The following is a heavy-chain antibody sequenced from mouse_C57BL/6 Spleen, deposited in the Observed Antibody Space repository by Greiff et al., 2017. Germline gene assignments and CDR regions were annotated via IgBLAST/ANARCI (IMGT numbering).Heavy chain of an antibody. CDR3: ARGGYDFYAMDY. CDR2: IYPGSGNT. J-gene: IGHJ4*01. D-gene: IGHD2-10*02. V-gene: IGHV1-76*01. CDR1: GYTFTDYY. Sequence: QVTLKVSGAELVRPGASVKLSCKASGYTFTDYYINWVKQRPGQGLEWIARIYPGSGNTYYNEKFKGKATLTAEKSSSTAYMQLSSLTSEDSAVYFCARGGYDFYAMDYWGQGTSVTVSS.